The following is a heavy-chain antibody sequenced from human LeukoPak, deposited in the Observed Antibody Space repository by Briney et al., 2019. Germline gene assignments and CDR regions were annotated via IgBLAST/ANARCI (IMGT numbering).Heavy chain of an antibody. Sequence: GASLRLTCAASRVTFSSYAMSWVRQAPGKALEWVSSISGSGGSPYYADSVKGRFTISRDNSNNTLYLEMNSLRADDTAVYYCAKDRVALAGIGFDYWGQGTLITVSS. CDR3: AKDRVALAGIGFDY. D-gene: IGHD6-19*01. V-gene: IGHV3-23*01. CDR2: ISGSGGSP. J-gene: IGHJ4*02. CDR1: RVTFSSYA.